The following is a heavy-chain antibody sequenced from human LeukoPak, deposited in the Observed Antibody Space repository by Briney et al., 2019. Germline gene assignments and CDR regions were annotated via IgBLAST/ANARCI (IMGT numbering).Heavy chain of an antibody. V-gene: IGHV3-23*01. Sequence: GGSLRLSCTVSGFSLSSYALSWVRRAPGKGLEWVSAISGSGGSTSYADSVKGRFTISRDNAKNTLYLQMNSLRAEDTAVYYCARGQSFGYWGQGTLVTVSS. CDR3: ARGQSFGY. CDR2: ISGSGGST. CDR1: GFSLSSYA. J-gene: IGHJ4*02. D-gene: IGHD3-10*01.